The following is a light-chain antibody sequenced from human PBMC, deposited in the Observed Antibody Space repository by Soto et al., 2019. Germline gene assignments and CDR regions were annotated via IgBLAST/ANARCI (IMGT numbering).Light chain of an antibody. CDR3: LQYYSTPQT. J-gene: IGKJ1*01. Sequence: DIVMTQSPDSLAVSLGERATINCKSSQSVLYSSNNKNYLAWYQQKPGQPPKLLIYWASTREFGVPDRFSGSGSGTDFTLTISSLQAEDVAVYYCLQYYSTPQTFGQGTKVEIK. CDR2: WAS. V-gene: IGKV4-1*01. CDR1: QSVLYSSNNKNY.